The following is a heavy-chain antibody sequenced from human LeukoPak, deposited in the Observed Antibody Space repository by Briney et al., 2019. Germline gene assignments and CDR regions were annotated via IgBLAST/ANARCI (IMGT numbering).Heavy chain of an antibody. J-gene: IGHJ4*02. D-gene: IGHD3-22*01. Sequence: SETLSLTCTVSGGSISSYYWSGIRQPPGKGLEWIGYIYYSGSTNYNPSLKSRVTISVDTSKNQFSLKLSSVTAADTAVYYCARDRYYYDSSGYRLVGFDYWGQGTLVTVSS. CDR3: ARDRYYYDSSGYRLVGFDY. V-gene: IGHV4-59*01. CDR1: GGSISSYY. CDR2: IYYSGST.